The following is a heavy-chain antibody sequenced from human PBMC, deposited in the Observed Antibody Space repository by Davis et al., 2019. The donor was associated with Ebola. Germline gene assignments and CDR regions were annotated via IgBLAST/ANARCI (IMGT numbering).Heavy chain of an antibody. CDR1: GYKFTKYW. V-gene: IGHV5-10-1*01. J-gene: IGHJ4*02. Sequence: GESLKISCQGSGYKFTKYWISWVRQMPGKGLEWMGRIDPSDSYTNYSPSFQGHVTISADGSSLYLQWGSLKASDTAMYYCARPYYGSGTSWGYWGQGTLVTVSS. D-gene: IGHD3-10*01. CDR3: ARPYYGSGTSWGY. CDR2: IDPSDSYT.